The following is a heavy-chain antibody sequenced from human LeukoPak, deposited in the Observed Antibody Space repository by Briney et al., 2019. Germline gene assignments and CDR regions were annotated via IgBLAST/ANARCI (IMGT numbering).Heavy chain of an antibody. J-gene: IGHJ4*02. CDR3: ASLNNDDY. Sequence: GGSLRLSCAASGFPFSSYSMNWVRQAPGKGLEWVSSISSSSSYIYYADSVKGRFTISRDNAKNSLYLQMNSLRVEDTAVYYCASLNNDDYWGQGTLVTVPS. D-gene: IGHD1-1*01. CDR2: ISSSSSYI. V-gene: IGHV3-21*01. CDR1: GFPFSSYS.